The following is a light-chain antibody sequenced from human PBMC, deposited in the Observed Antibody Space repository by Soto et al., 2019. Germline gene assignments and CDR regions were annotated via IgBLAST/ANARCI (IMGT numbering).Light chain of an antibody. CDR3: CSYGGSDTWV. CDR2: DVS. CDR1: SGDVGGYNF. J-gene: IGLJ3*02. Sequence: QSALTQPRSVPGSPGQSVTISCTGASGDVGGYNFVSWYQQHPGKAPTLMIFDVSQRPSGVPDRFSGSKSGNTASLTISGLQAEDEADYYCCSYGGSDTWVFGGGTKLTVL. V-gene: IGLV2-11*01.